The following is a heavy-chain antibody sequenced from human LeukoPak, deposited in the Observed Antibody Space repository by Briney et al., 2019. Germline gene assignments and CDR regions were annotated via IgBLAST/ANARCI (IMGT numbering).Heavy chain of an antibody. J-gene: IGHJ4*02. CDR3: AKTGGGHSSGYYYFY. V-gene: IGHV3-23*01. D-gene: IGHD3-22*01. Sequence: GGSLRLSCAASGFTFSSYAMSWVRQAPGKGLEWVSAISGSGGSTYYADSVKGRFTISSDNSKNTLYLQMNSLRAEDTAVYYCAKTGGGHSSGYYYFYWGQGTLVTVSS. CDR1: GFTFSSYA. CDR2: ISGSGGST.